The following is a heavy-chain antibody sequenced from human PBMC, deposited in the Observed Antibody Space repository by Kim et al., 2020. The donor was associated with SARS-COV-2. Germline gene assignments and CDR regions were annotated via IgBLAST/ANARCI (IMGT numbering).Heavy chain of an antibody. CDR1: GFIFKNFD. Sequence: GGSLRLSCGASGFIFKNFDISWVRQAPGKGLEWVSVVIFDGTSAYYTDSVKGRFTVSRDNSKNMVYLQMNSLRAEDTAIYYCAKQLIRTYDYWGQGTLVTVST. V-gene: IGHV3-23*03. D-gene: IGHD1-1*01. J-gene: IGHJ4*02. CDR2: VIFDGTSA. CDR3: AKQLIRTYDY.